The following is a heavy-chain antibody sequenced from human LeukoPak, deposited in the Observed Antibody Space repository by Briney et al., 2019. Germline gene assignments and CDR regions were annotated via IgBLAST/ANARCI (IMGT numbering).Heavy chain of an antibody. Sequence: GGSLRLSCAASGFTVSSNYMSWDRQAPGKGLEWVSVIYSGGSTYYADSVKGRFTISRDNSKNTLYLQMNSLRAEDTAVYYCARGGYCSSTSCPVDYWGQGTLVTVSS. V-gene: IGHV3-66*02. CDR1: GFTVSSNY. D-gene: IGHD2-2*01. J-gene: IGHJ4*02. CDR3: ARGGYCSSTSCPVDY. CDR2: IYSGGST.